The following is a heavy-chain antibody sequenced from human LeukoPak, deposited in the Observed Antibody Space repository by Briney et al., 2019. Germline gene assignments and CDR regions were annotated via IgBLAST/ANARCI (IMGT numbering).Heavy chain of an antibody. D-gene: IGHD3-10*01. CDR1: GGSFSGYY. CDR2: INHSGST. Sequence: SETLSLTCAVYGGSFSGYYWSWIRQPPGKGLEWIGEINHSGSTNYNPSLKSRVTISVDTSKNQFSLKLSSVTAADTAVYYCARRNPVGTMVRGVTGFDYWGQGTLVTVSS. V-gene: IGHV4-34*01. CDR3: ARRNPVGTMVRGVTGFDY. J-gene: IGHJ4*02.